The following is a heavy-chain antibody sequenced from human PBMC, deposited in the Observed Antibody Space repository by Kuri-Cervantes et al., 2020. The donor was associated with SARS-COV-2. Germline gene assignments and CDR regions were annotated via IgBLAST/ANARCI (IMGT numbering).Heavy chain of an antibody. J-gene: IGHJ6*02. D-gene: IGHD3-16*01. V-gene: IGHV3-23*01. CDR1: GFTSSNAW. Sequence: GGSLRLSCAASGFTSSNAWMSWVRQAPGKGLQWVATVTEPGTITHYADSVRGRFTISRDNPRNTVYLQMNSLRADDTALYYCAKAEVRSEFGYFYYGMDVWGQGTTVTVSS. CDR2: VTEPGTIT. CDR3: AKAEVRSEFGYFYYGMDV.